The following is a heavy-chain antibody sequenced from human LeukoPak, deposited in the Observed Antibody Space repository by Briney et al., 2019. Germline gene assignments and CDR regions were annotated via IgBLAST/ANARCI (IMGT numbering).Heavy chain of an antibody. CDR1: GYTFTGYY. CDR3: ARDFGSWGSSSWAYYMDV. CDR2: INPNSGGT. Sequence: ASVKVSCKASGYTFTGYYMHWVRQAPGQGLEWMGWINPNSGGTNYAQKFQGRVTMTRDTSISTAYMELSRLRSGDTAVYYCARDFGSWGSSSWAYYMDVWGKGTTVTVSS. J-gene: IGHJ6*03. D-gene: IGHD6-13*01. V-gene: IGHV1-2*02.